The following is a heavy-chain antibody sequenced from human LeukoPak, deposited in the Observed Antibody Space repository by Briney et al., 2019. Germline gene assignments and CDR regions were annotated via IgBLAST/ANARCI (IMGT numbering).Heavy chain of an antibody. J-gene: IGHJ6*02. CDR1: GFALSSHW. V-gene: IGHV3-7*03. CDR3: ARNNGMDV. Sequence: GGSLRLSCAASGFALSSHWMTWVRQVPGRGPEWVANVNRDGSETYYLDSVKGRFTISNDNAKNSLYLQMNSLRAEDTALYHCARNNGMDVWGQGTTVIVSS. CDR2: VNRDGSET.